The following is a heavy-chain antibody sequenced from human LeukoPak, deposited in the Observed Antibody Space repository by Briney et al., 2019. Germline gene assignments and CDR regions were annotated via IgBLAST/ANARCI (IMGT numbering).Heavy chain of an antibody. V-gene: IGHV3-11*04. CDR3: ASAAAGRLARWFDP. CDR1: GFTFSDYY. CDR2: ISSSGSTI. Sequence: PGGSLRLSCAASGFTFSDYYMSWIRQAPGKGLEWVSYISSSGSTIYYADSVKGRFTISRDNAKNSLYLQMNSLRAEDTAVYYCASAAAGRLARWFDPWGQGTLVTVSS. J-gene: IGHJ5*02. D-gene: IGHD6-13*01.